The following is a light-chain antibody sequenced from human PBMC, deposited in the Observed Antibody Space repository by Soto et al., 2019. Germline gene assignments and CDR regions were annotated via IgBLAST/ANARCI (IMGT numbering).Light chain of an antibody. CDR3: QQYNSWTLIS. J-gene: IGKJ5*01. V-gene: IGKV3-15*01. CDR1: QSISGN. Sequence: TLSVSPGERATLSCRASQSISGNIAWYQQKPGQAPRLLIYAASIRASGIPARFSGNGFGREFTLSISSLQSEDSAVYYCQQYNSWTLISFGQGTRLEIK. CDR2: AAS.